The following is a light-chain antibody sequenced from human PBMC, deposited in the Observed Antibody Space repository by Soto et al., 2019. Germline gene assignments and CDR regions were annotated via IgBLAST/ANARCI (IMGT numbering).Light chain of an antibody. CDR2: AAS. CDR3: LHNYTPPRT. Sequence: AIPMTQSPSSLSASVGDRVTITCRASQDISSDLDWYQKKSGKAPKLLIYAASSLQSGVPSRFSGSGSGSDFTLTISSLQPEDLETYYSLHNYTPPRTFGQGTSVEI. J-gene: IGKJ1*01. CDR1: QDISSD. V-gene: IGKV1-6*01.